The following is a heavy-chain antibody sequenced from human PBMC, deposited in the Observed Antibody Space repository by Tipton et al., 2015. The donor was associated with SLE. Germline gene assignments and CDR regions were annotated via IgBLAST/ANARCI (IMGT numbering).Heavy chain of an antibody. CDR3: ARTLGAFDF. D-gene: IGHD6-13*01. CDR2: IYHSGST. Sequence: TLSLTCTVSGGSINSGGYSWSWIRQPPGKGLEWIGFIYHSGSTYYNPSLKSQVTISVDRSRNQFSLKLNSVTAADTAVYYCARTLGAFDFWGQGTLVTVSS. V-gene: IGHV4-30-2*01. CDR1: GGSINSGGYS. J-gene: IGHJ3*01.